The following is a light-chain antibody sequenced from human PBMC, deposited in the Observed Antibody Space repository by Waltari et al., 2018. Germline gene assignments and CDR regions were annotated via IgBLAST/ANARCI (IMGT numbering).Light chain of an antibody. CDR2: AAS. Sequence: DIQMTQSPSSLSASVGDRVTITCRASQSISSYLNWYQQKPGKAHKLLIYAASSLQIGVPSRFSCSGSGTDFTRTISSLQPEDFATYYCQQSYSTPYTFGQGTKLEIK. CDR3: QQSYSTPYT. J-gene: IGKJ2*01. V-gene: IGKV1-39*01. CDR1: QSISSY.